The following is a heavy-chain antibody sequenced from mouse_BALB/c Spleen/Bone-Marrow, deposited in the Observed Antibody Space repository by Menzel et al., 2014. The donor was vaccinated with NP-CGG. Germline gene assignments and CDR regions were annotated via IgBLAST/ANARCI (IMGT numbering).Heavy chain of an antibody. CDR1: GFDFSRYW. CDR3: ARPRGNYAMDY. CDR2: INPDSSTI. V-gene: IGHV4-1*02. Sequence: DVMLVESGGGLVQPGGSLQLSCAASGFDFSRYWMSWVRQAPGKGLEWIGEINPDSSTINYTPSLKDKFIISRDNAKNTLYLQMSKVRSEDTALYYCARPRGNYAMDYWGQGTSVTVSS. J-gene: IGHJ4*01.